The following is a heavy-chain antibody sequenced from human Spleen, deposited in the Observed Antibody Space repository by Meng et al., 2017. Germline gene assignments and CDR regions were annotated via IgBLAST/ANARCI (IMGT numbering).Heavy chain of an antibody. CDR1: GYSISSGYY. V-gene: IGHV4-38-2*02. D-gene: IGHD6-13*01. J-gene: IGHJ4*02. CDR2: FYHSGST. Sequence: SETLSLTCTVSGYSISSGYYWGWIRQPPGKGLEWIGSFYHSGSTYYNPSLKSRVTISLDTSKNQFSLKLRSVTAADTAVYYCARSFVTSSSYYFVYWGQGTLVTVSS. CDR3: ARSFVTSSSYYFVY.